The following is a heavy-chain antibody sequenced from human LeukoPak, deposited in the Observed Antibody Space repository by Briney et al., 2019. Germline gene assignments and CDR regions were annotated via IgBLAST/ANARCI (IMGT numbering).Heavy chain of an antibody. CDR3: AKRSHVVAATDCYYYMDV. CDR2: ISSSGSTI. CDR1: GFTFSSYE. D-gene: IGHD2-15*01. J-gene: IGHJ6*03. V-gene: IGHV3-48*03. Sequence: GGSLRLSCAASGFTFSSYEMNWVRQAPGKGLEWVSDISSSGSTIYYADSVKGRFTISRDNSKNTLYLQMNSLRADDTAAYCCAKRSHVVAATDCYYYMDVWGKGTTVTVS.